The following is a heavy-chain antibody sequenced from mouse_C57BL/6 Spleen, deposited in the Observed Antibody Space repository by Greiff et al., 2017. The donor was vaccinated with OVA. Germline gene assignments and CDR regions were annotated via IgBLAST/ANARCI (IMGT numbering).Heavy chain of an antibody. V-gene: IGHV1-74*01. Sequence: QVQLQQSGAELVKPGASVKVSCKASGYTFTSYWMHWVKQRPGQGLEWIGRIHPSDSDTNYNQKFKGKATLTVDKSSSTAYMQLSRLTSEDSAVYYCEIPRKSYWFAYWGQGTLVTVSA. CDR3: EIPRKSYWFAY. J-gene: IGHJ3*01. CDR2: IHPSDSDT. D-gene: IGHD2-12*01. CDR1: GYTFTSYW.